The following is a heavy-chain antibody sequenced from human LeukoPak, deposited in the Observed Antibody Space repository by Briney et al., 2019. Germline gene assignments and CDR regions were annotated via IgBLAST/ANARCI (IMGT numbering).Heavy chain of an antibody. D-gene: IGHD2-2*01. CDR3: ARIVVPAAMVDY. CDR2: IYYSGNM. J-gene: IGHJ4*02. Sequence: PSETLSLTCAVSGGSISPYYWSWIRQPPGKGLEWIGYIYYSGNMNYNPSLKSRVTMSVDTSKNQFSLKLSSVTAADTAVYYCARIVVPAAMVDYWGQGTLVTVSS. CDR1: GGSISPYY. V-gene: IGHV4-59*08.